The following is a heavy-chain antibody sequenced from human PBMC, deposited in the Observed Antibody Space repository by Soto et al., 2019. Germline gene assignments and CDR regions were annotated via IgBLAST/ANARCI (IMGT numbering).Heavy chain of an antibody. CDR2: ISSSSSYI. Sequence: EVQLVESGGGLVKPAGSLRLSCAASGFTFSSYSMSWVRQAPGKGLEWVSSISSSSSYIYYADSVKGRFTISRDNAKNSLYLQMNSLRAEDTAVYYCARDQVPDYDSSGYSILDAFDIWGQGTMVTVSS. CDR3: ARDQVPDYDSSGYSILDAFDI. J-gene: IGHJ3*02. V-gene: IGHV3-21*01. D-gene: IGHD3-22*01. CDR1: GFTFSSYS.